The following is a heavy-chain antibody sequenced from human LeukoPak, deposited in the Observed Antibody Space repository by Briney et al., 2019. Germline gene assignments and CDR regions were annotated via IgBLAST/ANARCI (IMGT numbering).Heavy chain of an antibody. J-gene: IGHJ4*02. CDR2: TSHDGSNN. CDR3: ARERGSSGLHY. Sequence: PGRSLRPSCAASGFTFSNYDMHWVRQAPGKGLEWVAITSHDGSNNYYVDSVKGRFIISRDNSKNALYLQMNSLRAEDTAVYYCARERGSSGLHYWGQGARVTVSS. D-gene: IGHD3-22*01. V-gene: IGHV3-30*03. CDR1: GFTFSNYD.